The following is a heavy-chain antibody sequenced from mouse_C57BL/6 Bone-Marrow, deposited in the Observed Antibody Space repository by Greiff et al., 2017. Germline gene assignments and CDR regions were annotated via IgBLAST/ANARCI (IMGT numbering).Heavy chain of an antibody. Sequence: QVQLKQPGAELVKPGASVKLSCKASGYTFTSYWMQWVKQRPGQGLEWIGEIDPSDSYTNYNQKFKGKATLTVDTSSSPAYMQLSSLTSEDSAVYYCARSGIPFDYWGQGTTLTVSS. CDR3: ARSGIPFDY. CDR1: GYTFTSYW. J-gene: IGHJ2*01. V-gene: IGHV1-50*01. D-gene: IGHD3-1*01. CDR2: IDPSDSYT.